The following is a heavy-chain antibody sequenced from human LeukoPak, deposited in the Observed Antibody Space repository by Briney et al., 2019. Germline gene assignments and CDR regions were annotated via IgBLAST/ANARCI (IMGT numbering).Heavy chain of an antibody. V-gene: IGHV1-18*01. J-gene: IGHJ6*03. CDR3: ARANYDFWSGYPYYYYYYMDV. CDR1: GYTFTSYG. Sequence: ASVKVSCEASGYTFTSYGISWVRQAPGQGLEWMGWISAYNGNTNYAQKLQGRVTMTTDTSTSTAYMELRSLRSDDTAVYYCARANYDFWSGYPYYYYYYMDVWGKGTTVTVSS. D-gene: IGHD3-3*01. CDR2: ISAYNGNT.